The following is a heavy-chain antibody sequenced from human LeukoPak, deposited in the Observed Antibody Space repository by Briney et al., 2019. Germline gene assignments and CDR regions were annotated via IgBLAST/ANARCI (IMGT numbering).Heavy chain of an antibody. J-gene: IGHJ4*02. D-gene: IGHD3-22*01. CDR3: ARGDMIVAYYFDY. CDR2: INPNRGGT. V-gene: IGHV1-2*02. CDR1: GYTFTGYY. Sequence: ASVKVSCKASGYTFTGYYMHWVRQAPGQGLEWMGWINPNRGGTNYAQKFQGRVTMTRDTSISTAYMELSRLRSDDTAVYYCARGDMIVAYYFDYWGQGTLVTVSS.